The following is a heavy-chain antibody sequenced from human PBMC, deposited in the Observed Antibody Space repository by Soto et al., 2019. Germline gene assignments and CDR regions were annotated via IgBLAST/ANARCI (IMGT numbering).Heavy chain of an antibody. Sequence: EVQRLESGGGLVQPGGSLRLSCAASGFTFSNYAMSWVRQAPGKGLEWVSSISRSGGGTYYADSVKGRFTISRDNSKNTLYLQMNSLKAEDTAVYSCAKTSSLFDYWGQGTLVTVSS. V-gene: IGHV3-23*01. CDR1: GFTFSNYA. CDR2: ISRSGGGT. CDR3: AKTSSLFDY. J-gene: IGHJ4*02. D-gene: IGHD6-13*01.